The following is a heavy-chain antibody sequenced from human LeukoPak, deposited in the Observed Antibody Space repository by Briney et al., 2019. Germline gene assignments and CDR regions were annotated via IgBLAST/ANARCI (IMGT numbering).Heavy chain of an antibody. CDR2: IYTSGST. CDR1: GGSISSNY. V-gene: IGHV4-4*07. CDR3: ARVRVGIYQLPTPGNYYYYMDV. J-gene: IGHJ6*03. D-gene: IGHD2-2*01. Sequence: PSETLSLTCTVSGGSISSNYWSWIRQPAGKGLEWIGRIYTSGSTNYNPSLKSRVTMSVDTSRNQLSLKMSSVTAADTAVYYCARVRVGIYQLPTPGNYYYYMDVWGKGTTVTVSS.